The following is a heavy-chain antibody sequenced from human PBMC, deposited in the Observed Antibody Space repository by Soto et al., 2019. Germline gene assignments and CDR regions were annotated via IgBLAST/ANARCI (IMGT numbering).Heavy chain of an antibody. CDR3: ARGPSYYDFWSGYYDFRPEYYHYYIDV. J-gene: IGHJ6*03. V-gene: IGHV4-59*01. CDR2: IYYSGST. D-gene: IGHD3-3*01. CDR1: GGSISSYY. Sequence: SETLCLTCTVSGGSISSYYWSGIRQPPGKGLEWIGYIYYSGSTNYNPSLKSRVTTSVDTSKNQFSLKLSSVTAADTAVYYCARGPSYYDFWSGYYDFRPEYYHYYIDVWGKRTTVTVSS.